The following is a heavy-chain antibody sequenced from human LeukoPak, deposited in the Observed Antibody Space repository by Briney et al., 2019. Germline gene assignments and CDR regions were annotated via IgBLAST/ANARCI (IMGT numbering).Heavy chain of an antibody. J-gene: IGHJ4*02. V-gene: IGHV4-38-2*02. CDR1: GYSISSGHY. D-gene: IGHD3-3*01. CDR2: IYHSGST. Sequence: PSETLSLTCTVSGYSISSGHYWGWIRPPPGKGLEWIGSIYHSGSTYYNPSLKSRVTISVDTSKNQFSLKLSSVTAADTAVYYCARRTTIFGVVTKYYFDYWGQGTLVTVSS. CDR3: ARRTTIFGVVTKYYFDY.